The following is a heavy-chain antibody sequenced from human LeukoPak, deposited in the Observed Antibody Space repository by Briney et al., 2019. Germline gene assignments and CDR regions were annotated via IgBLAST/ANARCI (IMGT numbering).Heavy chain of an antibody. CDR1: GGSISSGGYY. CDR3: ARKVDSSSNWFDP. J-gene: IGHJ5*02. CDR2: IYYSGST. Sequence: SETLSLTCTVSGGSISSGGYYWSWIRQHPGKGLEWIGYIYYSGSTYYNPSLKSRVTISVDTSKNQFSLKLSSVTAADTAVYYCARKVDSSSNWFDPWGQGTLVTASS. D-gene: IGHD6-13*01. V-gene: IGHV4-31*03.